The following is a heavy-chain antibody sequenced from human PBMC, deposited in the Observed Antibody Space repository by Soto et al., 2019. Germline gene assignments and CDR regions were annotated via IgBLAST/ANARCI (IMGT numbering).Heavy chain of an antibody. J-gene: IGHJ4*02. CDR2: IYTSGST. CDR3: ARDGYSND. D-gene: IGHD6-13*01. Sequence: LETLSLTCTVPGSSISSYDWSWSRQPAGKGLEWIGRIYTSGSTNYNPSLKSRVTMSVDTSKNQFSLKLSSVTAADTAVYYCARDGYSNDWGQGTLVTVSS. CDR1: GSSISSYD. V-gene: IGHV4-4*07.